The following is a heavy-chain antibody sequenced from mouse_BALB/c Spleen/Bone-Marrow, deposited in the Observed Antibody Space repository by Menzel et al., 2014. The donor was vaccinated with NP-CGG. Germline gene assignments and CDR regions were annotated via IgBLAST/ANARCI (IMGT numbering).Heavy chain of an antibody. CDR1: GYTFTDYE. CDR3: TRSETGPFAY. CDR2: IDPETGGT. V-gene: IGHV1-15*01. Sequence: QVQLQQPGAELVRPGASVTLSCKASGYTFTDYEMHWVKQTPVHGLEWIGAIDPETGGTAYNQKFKGKATPTADKSSSTAYMELRSLTSEDSAVYYCTRSETGPFAYWGQGTLVTVSA. J-gene: IGHJ3*01. D-gene: IGHD4-1*01.